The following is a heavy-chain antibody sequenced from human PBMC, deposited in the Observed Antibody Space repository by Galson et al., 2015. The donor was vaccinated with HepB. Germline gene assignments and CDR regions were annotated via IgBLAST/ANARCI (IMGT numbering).Heavy chain of an antibody. Sequence: SVKVSCKASGYTFTSYAMHWVRQAPGQGLEWMGWINAGNGNAKYSQNFQGRVTITRDTPASTAYMELSSLRSEDTAMYYCARAREQNRRDVIVEEARDAFDIWGQGTKVTVSS. CDR2: INAGNGNA. CDR3: ARAREQNRRDVIVEEARDAFDI. D-gene: IGHD3-16*02. CDR1: GYTFTSYA. V-gene: IGHV1-3*01. J-gene: IGHJ3*02.